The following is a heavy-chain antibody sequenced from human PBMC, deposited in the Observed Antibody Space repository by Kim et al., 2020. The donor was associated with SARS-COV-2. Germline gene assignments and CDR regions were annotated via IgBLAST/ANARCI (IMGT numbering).Heavy chain of an antibody. CDR2: ISYDGTKK. V-gene: IGHV3-30*04. D-gene: IGHD2-21*02. CDR1: GFTFSSYA. CDR3: ARRDGLDYGGDSVHSAPFDC. J-gene: IGHJ4*02. Sequence: GGSLRLSCAASGFTFSSYAMHWVRQAPGKGLEWVAVISYDGTKKYYADSVKGRFTISRDNSKNTLYLQMNSLRAEDTAVYYCARRDGLDYGGDSVHSAPFDCWGQGTLVTVSS.